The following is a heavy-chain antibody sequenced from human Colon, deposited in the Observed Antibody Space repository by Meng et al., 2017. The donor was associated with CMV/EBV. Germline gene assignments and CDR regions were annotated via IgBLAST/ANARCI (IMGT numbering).Heavy chain of an antibody. Sequence: YAMPWVRQTPGTGLAWVAVISYHETNIYYADSVTGRFTISRDNSENMLFLQMNSLRAEDTAVYYCAKGRTVTTQSLFDYWGQGTLVTVSS. D-gene: IGHD4-17*01. CDR2: ISYHETNI. CDR1: YA. J-gene: IGHJ4*02. CDR3: AKGRTVTTQSLFDY. V-gene: IGHV3-30*18.